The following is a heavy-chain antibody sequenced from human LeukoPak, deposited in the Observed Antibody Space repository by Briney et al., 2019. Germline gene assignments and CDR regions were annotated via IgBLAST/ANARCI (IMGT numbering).Heavy chain of an antibody. J-gene: IGHJ5*02. CDR3: ANRRSGSYGNWFDP. V-gene: IGHV3-23*01. CDR1: GFTFSSYG. CDR2: ISGSGGST. Sequence: GGSLRLSCAASGFTFSSYGMSWVRQAPGKGLEWVSVISGSGGSTYYADSVKGRFTISRDNSKNTLYLQMNSLRAEDTAVYYCANRRSGSYGNWFDPWGQGTLVTVSS. D-gene: IGHD1-26*01.